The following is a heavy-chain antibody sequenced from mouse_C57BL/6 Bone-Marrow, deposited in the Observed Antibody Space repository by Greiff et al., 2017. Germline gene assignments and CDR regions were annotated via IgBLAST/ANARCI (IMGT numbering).Heavy chain of an antibody. J-gene: IGHJ1*03. D-gene: IGHD2-4*01. CDR2: INPSNGGT. Sequence: QVQLQQPGTELVKPGASVKLSCKASGYTFTSYWMHWVKQRPGQGLEWIGNINPSNGGTNYNEKFKSKATLTVDKSSNTAYMQLSSLTSEDYAVYYCARGSTMITRYFDVWGTGTTVTVSS. CDR1: GYTFTSYW. V-gene: IGHV1-53*01. CDR3: ARGSTMITRYFDV.